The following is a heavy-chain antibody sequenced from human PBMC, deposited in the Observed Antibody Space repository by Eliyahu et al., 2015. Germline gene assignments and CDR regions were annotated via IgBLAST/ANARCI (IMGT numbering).Heavy chain of an antibody. V-gene: IGHV1-69*01. CDR3: ARGSSSWYVPIYYYGMDV. J-gene: IGHJ6*02. Sequence: QVQLVQSGAEVKKPGSSVKFSCKASGXTXSSXAISWVRQAPGQGLEWMGGIIPIFGTANYAQKFQGRVTITADESTSTAYMELSSLRSEDTAVYYCARGSSSWYVPIYYYGMDVWGQGTTVTVSS. D-gene: IGHD6-13*01. CDR2: IIPIFGTA. CDR1: GXTXSSXA.